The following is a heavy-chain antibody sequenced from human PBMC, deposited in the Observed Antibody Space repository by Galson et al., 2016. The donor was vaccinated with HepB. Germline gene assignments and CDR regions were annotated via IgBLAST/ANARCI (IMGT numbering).Heavy chain of an antibody. D-gene: IGHD3-22*01. Sequence: SLRLSCAASGFTFSDHYMDWVRQAPGKGLEWVGRIKNKPNGYTTEYAPSVKGRFTISRDDSKSSLYLQLNSLKTDDTAVYYCAREFQYESRGFAYKRPFDYWGQGTLVTVAS. V-gene: IGHV3-72*01. J-gene: IGHJ4*02. CDR1: GFTFSDHY. CDR2: IKNKPNGYTT. CDR3: AREFQYESRGFAYKRPFDY.